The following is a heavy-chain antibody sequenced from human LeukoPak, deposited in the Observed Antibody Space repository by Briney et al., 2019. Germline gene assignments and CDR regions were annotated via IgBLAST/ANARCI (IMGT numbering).Heavy chain of an antibody. CDR3: ARLFCTNGVCHFDY. J-gene: IGHJ4*02. CDR1: SGSISSSSNY. D-gene: IGHD2-8*01. CDR2: IYYSGST. V-gene: IGHV4-39*01. Sequence: ASETLSLTCTVSSGSISSSSNYWGWFRQPPGKGLEWIGSIYYSGSTYYSPSLKSRVTISVDTSENQYSLRLSSVTAADTAVYYCARLFCTNGVCHFDYWAQGTLVTVSS.